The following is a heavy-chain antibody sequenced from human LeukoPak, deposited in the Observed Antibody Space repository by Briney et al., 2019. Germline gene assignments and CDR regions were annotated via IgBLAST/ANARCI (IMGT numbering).Heavy chain of an antibody. D-gene: IGHD5-24*01. V-gene: IGHV3-30*18. CDR1: GFTFSTYG. CDR3: AKGEIATINQRNYFDY. CDR2: ISYDERNK. Sequence: PGRSLRLSCEASGFTFSTYGMHWVRQAPGKGLEWVAVISYDERNKYYADSVKGRFTISRDNSKNALYLQMNSLRPEDTAMYYCAKGEIATINQRNYFDYWGQGTLVTVSS. J-gene: IGHJ4*02.